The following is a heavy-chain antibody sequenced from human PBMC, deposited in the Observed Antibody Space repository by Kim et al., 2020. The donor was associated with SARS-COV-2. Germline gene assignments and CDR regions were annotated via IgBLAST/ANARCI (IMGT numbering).Heavy chain of an antibody. J-gene: IGHJ4*02. Sequence: PSFQGQVTISADKSISTAYLQWSSLKASDTAMYYCAMSEDYYGAYVPFDYWGQGTLVTVSS. CDR3: AMSEDYYGAYVPFDY. D-gene: IGHD4-17*01. V-gene: IGHV5-51*01.